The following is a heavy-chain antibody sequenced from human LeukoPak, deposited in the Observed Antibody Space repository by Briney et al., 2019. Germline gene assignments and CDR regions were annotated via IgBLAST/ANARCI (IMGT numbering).Heavy chain of an antibody. CDR1: GFTFSGSA. V-gene: IGHV3-73*01. CDR3: TRALPNSSSWSRRFDP. CDR2: IRSKANSYAT. J-gene: IGHJ5*02. D-gene: IGHD6-13*01. Sequence: GGSLRLSCAASGFTFSGSAMHWVRQASGKGLEWVGRIRSKANSYATAYAASVKGRFTISRDDSKNTAYLQMNSLKTEDTAVYYCTRALPNSSSWSRRFDPWGQGTLVTVSS.